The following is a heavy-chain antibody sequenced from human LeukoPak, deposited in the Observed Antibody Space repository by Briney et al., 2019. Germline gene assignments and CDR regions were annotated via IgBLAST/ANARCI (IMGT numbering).Heavy chain of an antibody. D-gene: IGHD3-3*01. CDR3: ARVVTKYYDFWSGYAEYYFDY. Sequence: KASETLSLTCTVSGGSISSGDYYWSWIRQPPGKGLEWIGYIYYSGSTYYNPSLKSRVTISVDTSKNQFSLKLSSVTAADTAVYYCARVVTKYYDFWSGYAEYYFDYWGQGTLVTVSS. J-gene: IGHJ4*02. V-gene: IGHV4-30-4*01. CDR1: GGSISSGDYY. CDR2: IYYSGST.